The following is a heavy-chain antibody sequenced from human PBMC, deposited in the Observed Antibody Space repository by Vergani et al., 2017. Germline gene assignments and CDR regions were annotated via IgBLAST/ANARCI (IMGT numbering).Heavy chain of an antibody. Sequence: QVQLQESGPGLVKPSETLSLTCTVSGGSISSYYWSWIRQPAGKGLEWIGRIYTSGSTNYNPTLKSRVTMSVDTSKNQFSLKLSSVTAADTAVYYCARDSGSGSGGRTYYGMDVWGQGTTVTVSS. CDR1: GGSISSYY. D-gene: IGHD2-15*01. J-gene: IGHJ6*02. CDR3: ARDSGSGSGGRTYYGMDV. CDR2: IYTSGST. V-gene: IGHV4-4*07.